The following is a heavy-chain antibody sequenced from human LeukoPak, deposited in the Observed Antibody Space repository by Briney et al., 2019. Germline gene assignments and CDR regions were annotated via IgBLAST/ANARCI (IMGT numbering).Heavy chain of an antibody. V-gene: IGHV4-34*01. J-gene: IGHJ4*03. CDR2: IDHRGDT. CDR1: GGSFSRYY. D-gene: IGHD5-12*01. CDR3: ARGATISETGYLDF. Sequence: PSETLSLPCAVYGGSFSRYYWSWIRQSPGKGLEWIAEIDHRGDTNYNPSVKSRVTISVDTSKNQFSLKVRSLSAADTAVYYCARGATISETGYLDFWGQGTLVTVSS.